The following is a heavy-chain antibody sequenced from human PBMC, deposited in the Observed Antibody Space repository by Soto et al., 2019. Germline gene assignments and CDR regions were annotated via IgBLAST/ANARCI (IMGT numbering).Heavy chain of an antibody. V-gene: IGHV3-53*01. CDR2: IYGDGTT. J-gene: IGHJ4*02. Sequence: PXXSLRLSYAASGFSVTTNYIRWVRQAPGKGLDWVSLIYGDGTTYYADSVKGRFTISRDTSRNTLYLQTNTLRPEDTAMYYCARPHDHGLIWGQGTLVTVSS. CDR1: GFSVTTNY. CDR3: ARPHDHGLI.